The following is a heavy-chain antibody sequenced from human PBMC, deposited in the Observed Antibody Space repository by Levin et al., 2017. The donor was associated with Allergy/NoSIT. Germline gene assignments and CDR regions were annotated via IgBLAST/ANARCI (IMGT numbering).Heavy chain of an antibody. CDR1: GYTFTGYY. D-gene: IGHD3-10*01. CDR3: ATEGTLPTVFDY. CDR2: INPNSGVT. J-gene: IGHJ4*02. Sequence: GESLKISCKASGYTFTGYYVHWVRQAPGQGLEWMGWINPNSGVTNSAQKFQGRVTMTWDTSIRTAYMELSWLRSDDTAVYYCATEGTLPTVFDYWGLGTLVTVSS. V-gene: IGHV1-2*02.